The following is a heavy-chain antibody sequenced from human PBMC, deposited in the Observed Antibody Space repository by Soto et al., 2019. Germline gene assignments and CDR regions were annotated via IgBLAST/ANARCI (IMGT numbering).Heavy chain of an antibody. CDR3: ATNPSYYYDSSGYYYYYYGMDV. CDR2: FDPEDGET. V-gene: IGHV1-24*01. D-gene: IGHD3-22*01. Sequence: ASVKVSCKVSGYTLTELSMHWARQAPGKGLEWMGGFDPEDGETIYAQKFQGRVTMTEDTSTDTAYMELSSLRSEDTAVYYCATNPSYYYDSSGYYYYYYGMDVWGQGTTVTVSS. CDR1: GYTLTELS. J-gene: IGHJ6*02.